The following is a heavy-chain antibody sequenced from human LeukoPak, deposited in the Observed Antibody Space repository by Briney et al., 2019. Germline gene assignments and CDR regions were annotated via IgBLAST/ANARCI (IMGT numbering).Heavy chain of an antibody. CDR1: GYTFTSYG. Sequence: ASVKVSCKASGYTFTSYGISWVRQAPGQGLEWMGWISAYNGNTNYAQKLQGRVTMTTDTSTSTAYMELRSLRSDDTALYYCARDGSPYDSSGYYFDWGQGTLVTVSS. V-gene: IGHV1-18*01. D-gene: IGHD3-22*01. CDR3: ARDGSPYDSSGYYFD. J-gene: IGHJ4*02. CDR2: ISAYNGNT.